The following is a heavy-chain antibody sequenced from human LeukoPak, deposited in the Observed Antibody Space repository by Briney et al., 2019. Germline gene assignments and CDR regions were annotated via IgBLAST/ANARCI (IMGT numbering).Heavy chain of an antibody. D-gene: IGHD3-3*01. CDR3: ARFPKRVDFWFWVDY. V-gene: IGHV3-11*04. J-gene: IGHJ4*02. CDR2: ISSSVNTI. CDR1: GFTFSDYY. Sequence: GGSLRLSCAASGFTFSDYYMSWIRQPPGKGLEWVSYISSSVNTIYYADSVKGRFTISRDNAKNSLYLHMNSLRAEDTAVYYCARFPKRVDFWFWVDYWGQGTLVTVSS.